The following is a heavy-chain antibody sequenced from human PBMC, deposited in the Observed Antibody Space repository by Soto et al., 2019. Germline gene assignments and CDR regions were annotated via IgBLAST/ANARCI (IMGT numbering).Heavy chain of an antibody. CDR2: IYNSVNT. V-gene: IGHV4-30-4*01. CDR1: GDSISNGYYT. J-gene: IGHJ4*02. D-gene: IGHD3-10*01. CDR3: ARGPSGDKVDY. Sequence: QVQLQESGPGLVEPSQTLSLTCTVSGDSISNGYYTWSWIRQPPGKDLEWIGHIYNSVNTYSNPSIKGRVTLSAATSRNQFSLRLSSVTAADTAVYYCARGPSGDKVDYWGQGTLVTVSS.